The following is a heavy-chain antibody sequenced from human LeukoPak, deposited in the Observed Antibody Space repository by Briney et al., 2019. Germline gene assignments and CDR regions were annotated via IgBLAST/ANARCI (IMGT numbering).Heavy chain of an antibody. D-gene: IGHD6-19*01. CDR2: IRYDGSNK. V-gene: IGHV3-30*02. CDR3: AKGGQWLASRFDY. CDR1: GFTFSSYG. J-gene: IGHJ4*02. Sequence: GGSLRLSCAASGFTFSSYGMHWVRQAPGKGLEWVAFIRYDGSNKYYADSVKGRFTISRDNSKNTLYLQMNSLRAEDTAVYYCAKGGQWLASRFDYWGQGTLVTVSS.